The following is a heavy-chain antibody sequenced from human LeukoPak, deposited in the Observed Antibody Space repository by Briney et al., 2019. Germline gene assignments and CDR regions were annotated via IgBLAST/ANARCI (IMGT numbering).Heavy chain of an antibody. J-gene: IGHJ4*02. Sequence: AGGSLRLSCAASGFTFSSYWMHWVRQAPGKGLVWVSRINSDGSSTSYADSVKGRFTISRDNSKNTLYLQMNSLRPEDTAVYYCAGGRMRTDFDYWGQGTLVTVSS. CDR1: GFTFSSYW. V-gene: IGHV3-74*01. CDR2: INSDGSST. D-gene: IGHD1-1*01. CDR3: AGGRMRTDFDY.